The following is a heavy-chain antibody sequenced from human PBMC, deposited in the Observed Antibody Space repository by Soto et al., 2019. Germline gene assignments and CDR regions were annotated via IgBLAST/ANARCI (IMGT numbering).Heavy chain of an antibody. J-gene: IGHJ5*02. Sequence: ASVKVSCKASGYTFTSYGISWVRQAPGQGLEWMGWISAYNGNTNYAQKLQGRVTMTTDTSTSTAYMELRSLRSDDTAVYYCARDRMTTVTPVWFDPWGQGTLVTVSS. CDR2: ISAYNGNT. CDR1: GYTFTSYG. V-gene: IGHV1-18*01. CDR3: ARDRMTTVTPVWFDP. D-gene: IGHD4-17*01.